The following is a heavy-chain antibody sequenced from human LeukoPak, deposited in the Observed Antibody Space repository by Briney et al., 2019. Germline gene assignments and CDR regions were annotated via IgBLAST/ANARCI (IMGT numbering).Heavy chain of an antibody. CDR2: IYSSGST. Sequence: GGSLRLSCATSGLTVRTSSMSWVRQAPGKGLEWVAVIYSSGSTYYEDSVNGRCTISRDTSKSSMYLQMDHLRAEDTAVYYCASAREYCSNSNCYEYFQDWGQGTLVTVSS. CDR3: ASAREYCSNSNCYEYFQD. J-gene: IGHJ1*01. D-gene: IGHD2-2*01. CDR1: GLTVRTSS. V-gene: IGHV3-53*01.